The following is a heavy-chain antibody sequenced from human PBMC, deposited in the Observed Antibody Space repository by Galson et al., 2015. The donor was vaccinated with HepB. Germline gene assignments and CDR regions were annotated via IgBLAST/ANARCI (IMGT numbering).Heavy chain of an antibody. Sequence: SVKVSCKASGYVFITYGISWVRQVPGQGLEWMGWISTQNGKTNYAQKIQGRVTMTTDTSTSTAYLELRSLRVEDSAIYYCARDRDPDLWNGFWDSWGQGSLVTVSS. CDR3: ARDRDPDLWNGFWDS. J-gene: IGHJ4*02. CDR2: ISTQNGKT. D-gene: IGHD3-3*01. V-gene: IGHV1-18*01. CDR1: GYVFITYG.